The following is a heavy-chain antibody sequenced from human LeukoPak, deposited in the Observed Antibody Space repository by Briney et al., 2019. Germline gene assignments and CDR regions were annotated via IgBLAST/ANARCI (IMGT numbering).Heavy chain of an antibody. CDR1: GYTFTSYD. CDR3: ARLGGYCSSTSCLTDDY. CDR2: MNPNSGNT. J-gene: IGHJ4*02. V-gene: IGHV1-8*03. Sequence: ASVKVSCKASGYTFTSYDINWVRQATGQGLEWMGWMNPNSGNTGYAQKFQGRVTITRNTSISTAYMELSSLRSEDTAVYYCARLGGYCSSTSCLTDDYWGQGTLVTVFS. D-gene: IGHD2-2*01.